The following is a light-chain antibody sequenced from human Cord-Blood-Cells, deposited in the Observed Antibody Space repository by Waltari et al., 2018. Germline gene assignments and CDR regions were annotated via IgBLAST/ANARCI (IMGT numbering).Light chain of an antibody. CDR2: AAS. J-gene: IGKJ2*01. V-gene: IGKV1-39*01. Sequence: DIQMTQSPSSLSASVGDRVTITCRAIQSISSYLNWYQQKPGKAPKLLIYAASSLQSGVPSRFSGGGSGTDFTLTISSRQPEDFATYYCQQSYSTPPYTFGQGTKLEIK. CDR3: QQSYSTPPYT. CDR1: QSISSY.